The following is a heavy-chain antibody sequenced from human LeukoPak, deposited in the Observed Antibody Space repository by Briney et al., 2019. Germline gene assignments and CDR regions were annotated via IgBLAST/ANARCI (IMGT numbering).Heavy chain of an antibody. CDR2: ISGTGAST. V-gene: IGHV3-23*01. Sequence: GGSLRLSCAASGFTFYNFALSWVRQAPGKGLEWVSTISGTGASTFYADSVKGRFTISRDNAKNSLYLQMNSLRAEDTAVYYCARDLDYWGQGTLVTVSS. J-gene: IGHJ4*02. CDR1: GFTFYNFA. CDR3: ARDLDY.